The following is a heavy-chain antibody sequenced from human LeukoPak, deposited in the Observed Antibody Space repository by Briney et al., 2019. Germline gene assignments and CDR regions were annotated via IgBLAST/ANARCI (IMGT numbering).Heavy chain of an antibody. J-gene: IGHJ4*02. V-gene: IGHV3-23*01. CDR3: AKLIAVGDYDY. CDR1: GFTFSGYA. CDR2: ISGSGGST. Sequence: AGGSLRLSCAASGFTFSGYAMSWVRQAPGKGLEWVSAISGSGGSTYYADSVKGRFTISRDNSKNTLYLQMNSLRAEDPAVYYCAKLIAVGDYDYWGQGTLVTVSS. D-gene: IGHD3-10*01.